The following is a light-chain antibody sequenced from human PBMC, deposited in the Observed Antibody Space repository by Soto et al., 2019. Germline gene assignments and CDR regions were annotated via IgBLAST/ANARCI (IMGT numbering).Light chain of an antibody. CDR3: QQYNNWPFT. J-gene: IGKJ3*01. Sequence: EIVMTQSPATLSVSPGERATLSCRASQSVSSNLSWYQQNPGQAPRLLIYGASTRATGIPARFSGSGSGTEFTLTISSLQSGDFEVYYCQQYNNWPFTFGPGTKVYIK. CDR1: QSVSSN. CDR2: GAS. V-gene: IGKV3-15*01.